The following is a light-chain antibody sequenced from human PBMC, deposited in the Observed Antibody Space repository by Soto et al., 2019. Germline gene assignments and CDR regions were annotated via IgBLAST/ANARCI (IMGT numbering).Light chain of an antibody. CDR1: QTVYSW. J-gene: IGKJ2*01. CDR2: EAS. V-gene: IGKV1-5*03. CDR3: QQYSSYSPYT. Sequence: DIQMTQSPSTVSASVGDRVTITCRASQTVYSWLAWYQQKPGKAPKLLISEASTLQSGVPSRFAGSGSGTEFTLAISRLQPDDFATYYCQQYSSYSPYTVGKGTKVEI.